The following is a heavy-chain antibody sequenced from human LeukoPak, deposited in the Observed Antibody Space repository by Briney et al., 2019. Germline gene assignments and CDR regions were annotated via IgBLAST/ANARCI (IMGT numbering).Heavy chain of an antibody. CDR2: IYYSGST. D-gene: IGHD3-22*01. J-gene: IGHJ4*02. CDR1: GGSISSGGYY. CDR3: ARDISGYSLYYFDS. Sequence: PSETLSLTCTVSGGSISSGGYYWSWIRQHPGKGLEWIGYIYYSGSTYYNPSLKSRVTISVDTSKNQFSLKMSSVTAADTAVYYCARDISGYSLYYFDSWGQGTLVAVSS. V-gene: IGHV4-31*03.